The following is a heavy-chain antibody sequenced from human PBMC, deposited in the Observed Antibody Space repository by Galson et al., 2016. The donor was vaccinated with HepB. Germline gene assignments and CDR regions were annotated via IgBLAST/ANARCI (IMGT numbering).Heavy chain of an antibody. J-gene: IGHJ6*02. CDR3: ARRPVSGAAGYYHGMDV. CDR1: GFTFSSFA. Sequence: SLRLSCAASGFTFSSFAMTWVRQAPGKGLEWVSSLSGSADKSFYADSLKGRFTTSRDNFNNTVFLQMNSLRAEDTAVYYCARRPVSGAAGYYHGMDVWGQGTTVIVSS. D-gene: IGHD6-25*01. CDR2: LSGSADKS. V-gene: IGHV3-23*01.